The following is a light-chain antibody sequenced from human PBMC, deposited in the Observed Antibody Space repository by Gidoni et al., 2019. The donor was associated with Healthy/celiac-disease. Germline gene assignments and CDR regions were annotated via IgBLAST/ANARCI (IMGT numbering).Light chain of an antibody. V-gene: IGKV1-27*01. CDR1: QGISNY. CDR2: AAS. CDR3: QKYNSAPRT. Sequence: DIQMTQSPSSLSASVGDRVTITCRASQGISNYLAWYQQKPGKVPKLLIYAASTLQSGVPSRVRGSGSGTEFTLTISSLQPEDVATYYCQKYNSAPRTFGQGTKVEIK. J-gene: IGKJ1*01.